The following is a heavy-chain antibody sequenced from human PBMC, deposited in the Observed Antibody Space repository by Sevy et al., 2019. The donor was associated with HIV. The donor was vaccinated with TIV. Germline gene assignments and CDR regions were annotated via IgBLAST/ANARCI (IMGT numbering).Heavy chain of an antibody. CDR2: ISAYNGNT. Sequence: ASVKVSCKASGYTFTSYGISWVRQAPGQGLEWMGWISAYNGNTNYAQKLQGRDTMTTDTSTSTAYMELRSMRSDDTAVYYCARDPRVGIYYLGSLHPFDYWGQGTLVTASS. CDR3: ARDPRVGIYYLGSLHPFDY. J-gene: IGHJ4*02. D-gene: IGHD3-10*01. CDR1: GYTFTSYG. V-gene: IGHV1-18*01.